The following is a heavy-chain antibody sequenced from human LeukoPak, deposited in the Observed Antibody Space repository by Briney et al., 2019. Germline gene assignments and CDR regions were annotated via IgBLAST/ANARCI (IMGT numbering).Heavy chain of an antibody. Sequence: SETLSLTCTVSGGSISSSSYYWGWIRQPPGKGLEWIGSIYYSGSTYYNPSLKSRVTISVDTSKNQFSLKLSSVTAADTAVYYCARAHNGVVVVAATGAFDIWGQGTMVTVSS. CDR2: IYYSGST. CDR1: GGSISSSSYY. D-gene: IGHD2-15*01. CDR3: ARAHNGVVVVAATGAFDI. V-gene: IGHV4-39*01. J-gene: IGHJ3*02.